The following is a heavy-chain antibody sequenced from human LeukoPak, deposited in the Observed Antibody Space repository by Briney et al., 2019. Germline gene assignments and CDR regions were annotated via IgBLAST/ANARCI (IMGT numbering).Heavy chain of an antibody. Sequence: ASVKVSCKASGYTFTSYGISWVRQAPGQGLEWMGWISAYNGNTNYAQKLQGRVTMTTDTSTSTAYMELRSLRSDDTAVYYCARVPGIAVAGVNCYYGMDVWGQGTTVTVSS. CDR2: ISAYNGNT. D-gene: IGHD6-19*01. CDR1: GYTFTSYG. V-gene: IGHV1-18*01. CDR3: ARVPGIAVAGVNCYYGMDV. J-gene: IGHJ6*02.